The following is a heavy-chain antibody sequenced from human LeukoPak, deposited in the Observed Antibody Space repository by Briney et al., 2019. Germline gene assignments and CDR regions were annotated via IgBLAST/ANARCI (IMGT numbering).Heavy chain of an antibody. CDR1: GFTFSSYW. Sequence: GGSLRLSCAASGFTFSSYWMSWVRQAPGKGLEWVANIKQDGSEKYYVDSVKGRFTISRDNAKNSLYLQMNSLRAEDTAVYYCASTYYYDSSGPSFWGQGTLVTVSS. D-gene: IGHD3-22*01. CDR2: IKQDGSEK. V-gene: IGHV3-7*01. J-gene: IGHJ4*02. CDR3: ASTYYYDSSGPSF.